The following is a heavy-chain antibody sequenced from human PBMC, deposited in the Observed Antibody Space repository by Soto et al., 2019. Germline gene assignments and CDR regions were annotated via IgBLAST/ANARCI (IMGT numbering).Heavy chain of an antibody. CDR1: RFTFGTYT. CDR2: ISSSSSTI. Sequence: GILRHSCAASRFTFGTYTINCVRQAPGKGLEWVLYISSSSSTIYYADSVKGCFTIVRDNEKNSMYLQMNSMGAEDTGLYYCGRDLGGTRVNTNFDYWGQGTLVTVSS. CDR3: GRDLGGTRVNTNFDY. V-gene: IGHV3-48*04. D-gene: IGHD4-17*01. J-gene: IGHJ4*02.